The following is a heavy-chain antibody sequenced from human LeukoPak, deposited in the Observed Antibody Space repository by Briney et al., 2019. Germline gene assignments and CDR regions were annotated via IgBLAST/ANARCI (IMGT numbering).Heavy chain of an antibody. D-gene: IGHD3-3*01. Sequence: GASVKVSCKAAGYMFTSYDVNWVRRATGQGLEWMGWMNANSGNTGYAQKFQGRVTMTRNTSISRAYMELSSLRSEDTAVYYCARGTILRAEYWSDPGGQGTLVTVSS. CDR3: ARGTILRAEYWSDP. V-gene: IGHV1-8*01. CDR1: GYMFTSYD. J-gene: IGHJ5*02. CDR2: MNANSGNT.